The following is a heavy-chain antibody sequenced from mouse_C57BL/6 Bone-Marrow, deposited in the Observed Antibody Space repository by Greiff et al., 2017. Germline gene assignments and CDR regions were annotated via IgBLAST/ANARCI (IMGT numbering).Heavy chain of an antibody. CDR3: ARGGVFITTAFDV. D-gene: IGHD1-1*01. J-gene: IGHJ1*03. Sequence: VKLMESGPELVKPGASVKISCKASGYTFTDYYINWVKQRPGQGLEWIGWIFPGSGSTYYNEKFKGKATLTVDKSSSTAYMLLSSLTSEDSAVYFCARGGVFITTAFDVWGTGTTVTVSS. V-gene: IGHV1-75*01. CDR1: GYTFTDYY. CDR2: IFPGSGST.